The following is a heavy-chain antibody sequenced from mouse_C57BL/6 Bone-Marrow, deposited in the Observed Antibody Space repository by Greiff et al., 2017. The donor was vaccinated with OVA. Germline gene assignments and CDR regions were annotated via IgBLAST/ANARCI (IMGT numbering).Heavy chain of an antibody. D-gene: IGHD1-1*01. V-gene: IGHV6-6*01. Sequence: EVQLVESGGGLVQPGGSMKLSCAASGFTFSDAWMDWVRQSPEKGLEWVAEIRNKANNHATYYAESVKGRFTISRDDSKSSVYLQMNSLRAEDTGIYYCTTVVATNWYFDVWGTGTTVTVSS. J-gene: IGHJ1*03. CDR1: GFTFSDAW. CDR2: IRNKANNHAT. CDR3: TTVVATNWYFDV.